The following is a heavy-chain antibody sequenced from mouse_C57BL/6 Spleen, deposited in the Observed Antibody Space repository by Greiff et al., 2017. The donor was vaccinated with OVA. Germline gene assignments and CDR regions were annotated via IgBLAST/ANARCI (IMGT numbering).Heavy chain of an antibody. V-gene: IGHV1-26*01. D-gene: IGHD2-2*01. Sequence: EVQLQQSGPELVKPGASVKISCKASGYTFTDYYMNWVKQSHGKSLEWIGDINPNNGGTSYNQKFKGKATLTVDKSSSTAYMELRSLTSEDSAVYYCARRGYGYDVGGLDYWGQGTTLTVSS. J-gene: IGHJ2*01. CDR1: GYTFTDYY. CDR2: INPNNGGT. CDR3: ARRGYGYDVGGLDY.